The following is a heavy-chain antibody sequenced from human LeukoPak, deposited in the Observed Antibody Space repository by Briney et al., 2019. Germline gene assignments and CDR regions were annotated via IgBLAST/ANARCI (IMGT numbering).Heavy chain of an antibody. CDR1: GGSISSYY. Sequence: SETLSLTCTVSGGSISSYYWSWIRQPPGKGLEWIGYIYTSGSTNYNPSLKSRVTISVDTPKNQFSLKLSSVTAADTAVYYCARQGSKGLDYWGQGTLVTVSS. D-gene: IGHD6-6*01. J-gene: IGHJ4*02. V-gene: IGHV4-4*09. CDR2: IYTSGST. CDR3: ARQGSKGLDY.